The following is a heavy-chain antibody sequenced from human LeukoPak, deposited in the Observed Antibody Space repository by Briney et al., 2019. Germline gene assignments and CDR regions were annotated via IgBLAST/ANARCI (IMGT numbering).Heavy chain of an antibody. J-gene: IGHJ2*01. Sequence: NPSETLSLTCTVSGGSISSYYWSLIRQPAGKGLEWIGRIYTSGSTNYNPSLKSRVTMSVDTSKNQFSLKLSSVTAADTAVYYCARDWDPWWYFDLWGRGTLVTVSS. V-gene: IGHV4-4*07. D-gene: IGHD1-26*01. CDR3: ARDWDPWWYFDL. CDR2: IYTSGST. CDR1: GGSISSYY.